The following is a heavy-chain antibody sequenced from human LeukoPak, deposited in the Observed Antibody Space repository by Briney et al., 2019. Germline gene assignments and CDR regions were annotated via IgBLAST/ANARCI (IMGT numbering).Heavy chain of an antibody. J-gene: IGHJ4*02. Sequence: GGSLRLSCAASGFTFSDAWMSWVRQAPGKGLEWVGRIKSKTDGGTIDYAAPVKGRFTISRDDSKNTLYLQMNSLKSVDTAVYYCSSLAMIRGVMPFDYWGQGTLVTVSS. V-gene: IGHV3-15*01. D-gene: IGHD3-10*01. CDR1: GFTFSDAW. CDR3: SSLAMIRGVMPFDY. CDR2: IKSKTDGGTI.